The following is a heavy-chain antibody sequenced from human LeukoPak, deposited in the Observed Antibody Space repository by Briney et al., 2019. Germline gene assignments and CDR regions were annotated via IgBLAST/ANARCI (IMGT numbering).Heavy chain of an antibody. D-gene: IGHD4-17*01. V-gene: IGHV3-30*03. CDR3: ARLYGTYPGWFDP. J-gene: IGHJ5*02. Sequence: GGSLRLSCAASGFTFSSYGMHWVRQAPGKGLEWVAVISYDGSNQYYADSVKGRFTISRDNSKNTLYLQMNSLRAEDTAVYYCARLYGTYPGWFDPWGQGTLVTVSS. CDR2: ISYDGSNQ. CDR1: GFTFSSYG.